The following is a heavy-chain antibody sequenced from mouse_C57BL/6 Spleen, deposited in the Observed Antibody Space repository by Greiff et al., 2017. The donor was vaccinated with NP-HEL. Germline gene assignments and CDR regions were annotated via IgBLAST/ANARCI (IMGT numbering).Heavy chain of an antibody. D-gene: IGHD2-14*01. Sequence: QVQLKQSGAELARPGASVKLSCKASGYTFTSYGISWVKQRTGQGLEWIGEIYPRSGNTYYNEKFKGKATLTADKSSSTAYMELRSLTSEDSAVYFCALYEGYWGQGTTLTVSS. CDR2: IYPRSGNT. V-gene: IGHV1-81*01. CDR1: GYTFTSYG. CDR3: ALYEGY. J-gene: IGHJ2*01.